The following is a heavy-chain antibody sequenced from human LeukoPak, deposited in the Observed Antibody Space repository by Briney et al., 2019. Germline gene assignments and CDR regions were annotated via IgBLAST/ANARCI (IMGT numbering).Heavy chain of an antibody. CDR2: VNPNSGAT. V-gene: IGHV1-2*02. D-gene: IGHD2-2*02. CDR1: GYIFTDSF. CDR3: ARVQGIVAYCSTISCYNMDY. J-gene: IGHJ4*02. Sequence: GASVKVSCTASGYIFTDSFMHWVRQAPGQGLEWMGWVNPNSGATSYAQKFQGRVTLTRDTSINTAYMELSSLRSDDTAVYYCARVQGIVAYCSTISCYNMDYWGQGTLVTVSS.